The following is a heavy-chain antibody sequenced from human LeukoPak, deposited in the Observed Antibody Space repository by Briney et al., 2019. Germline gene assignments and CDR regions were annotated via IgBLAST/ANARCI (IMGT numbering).Heavy chain of an antibody. J-gene: IGHJ4*02. CDR2: ISGDGGRT. Sequence: GGSLRLACAASGFTFDDYAMHWVRQAPGKGLEWVSLISGDGGRTKYADSVKGRFTISRDNSKNSLYLQMDSLRAEGTAVYYCATRNIFEYWGQGTLVTVSS. CDR3: ATRNIFEY. V-gene: IGHV3-43*02. CDR1: GFTFDDYA.